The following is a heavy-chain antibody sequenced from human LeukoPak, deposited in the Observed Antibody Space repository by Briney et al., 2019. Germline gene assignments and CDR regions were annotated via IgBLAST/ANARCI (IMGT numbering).Heavy chain of an antibody. Sequence: PSQTLSLTCTVSGGSISSGDYYWSWIRQPPGKGLEWIGYIYYSGSTYYNPSLKSRVTISVDTSKNQFSLKLSSVTAAGTAVYYCARARITMVRGVFDYWGQGTLVTVSS. CDR1: GGSISSGDYY. CDR3: ARARITMVRGVFDY. J-gene: IGHJ4*02. CDR2: IYYSGST. V-gene: IGHV4-30-4*01. D-gene: IGHD3-10*01.